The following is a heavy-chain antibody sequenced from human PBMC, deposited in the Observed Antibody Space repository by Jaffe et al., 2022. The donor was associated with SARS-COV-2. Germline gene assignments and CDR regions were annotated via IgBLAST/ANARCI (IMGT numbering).Heavy chain of an antibody. CDR3: AKKGDYCISADCYRSDHFYYMDV. V-gene: IGHV3-23*04. D-gene: IGHD2-2*02. CDR2: ISGSGDNI. Sequence: EVHLVESGGGLIQPGGSLRLSCAASGFTFSSYAMTWVRQAPGKGLEWVSAISGSGDNINYADSVKGRFTISRDNSKNTLYLQMNSLRAEDTAVYYCAKKGDYCISADCYRSDHFYYMDVWGKGTTVTFSS. CDR1: GFTFSSYA. J-gene: IGHJ6*03.